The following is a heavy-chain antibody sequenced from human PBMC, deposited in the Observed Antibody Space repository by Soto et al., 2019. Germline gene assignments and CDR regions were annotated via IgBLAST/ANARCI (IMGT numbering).Heavy chain of an antibody. D-gene: IGHD4-4*01. J-gene: IGHJ6*02. Sequence: GASVKVSCKASGGTFSSYAISWVRQAPGQGLEWMGGIIPIFGTANYAQKFQGRVTITADKSTSTAYMELSSLRSEDTAVYYCGADLVNSNHYYYYGMDVWGQGTTVTVSS. V-gene: IGHV1-69*06. CDR2: IIPIFGTA. CDR1: GGTFSSYA. CDR3: GADLVNSNHYYYYGMDV.